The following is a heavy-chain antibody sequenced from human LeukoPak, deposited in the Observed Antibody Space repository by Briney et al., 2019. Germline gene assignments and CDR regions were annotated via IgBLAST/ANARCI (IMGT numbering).Heavy chain of an antibody. J-gene: IGHJ6*03. D-gene: IGHD6-6*01. CDR2: IYYSGST. Sequence: KPSETLSLTCTVSGGSISSSSYYWGWIRQPPGKGLEWIGSIYYSGSTYYNPSLKSRVTISVDTSKNQFSLKLSSVTAADTAVYYCARRVPRYSSSSMDVWGKGTTVTVSS. V-gene: IGHV4-39*07. CDR3: ARRVPRYSSSSMDV. CDR1: GGSISSSSYY.